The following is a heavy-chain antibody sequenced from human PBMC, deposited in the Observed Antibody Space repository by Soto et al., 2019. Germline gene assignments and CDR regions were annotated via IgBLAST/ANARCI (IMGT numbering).Heavy chain of an antibody. Sequence: PGGSLRLSCAASGFTFSSYSMNWVRQAPGKGLEWVSSIRSGSSYIYYADSVKCRFTISRDNAKNSLYLQMNSLRAEDTAVYYCARGSSSYGWAYWGQGTLVTVSS. D-gene: IGHD6-6*01. CDR2: IRSGSSYI. CDR1: GFTFSSYS. J-gene: IGHJ4*02. CDR3: ARGSSSYGWAY. V-gene: IGHV3-21*01.